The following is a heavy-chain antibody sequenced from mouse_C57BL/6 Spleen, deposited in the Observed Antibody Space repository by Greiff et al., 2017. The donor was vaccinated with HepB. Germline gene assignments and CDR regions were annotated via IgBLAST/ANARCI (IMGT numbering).Heavy chain of an antibody. CDR2: IYPGDGDT. V-gene: IGHV1-82*01. D-gene: IGHD4-1*01. Sequence: QVQLQQSGPELVKPGASVKISCKASGYAFSSSWMNWVKQRPGKGLEWIGRIYPGDGDTNYNGKFEGKATLTADKSSSTAYMQLSSLTSEDSAVYFCARSMDLGGYWGQGTTLTVSS. J-gene: IGHJ2*01. CDR1: GYAFSSSW. CDR3: ARSMDLGGY.